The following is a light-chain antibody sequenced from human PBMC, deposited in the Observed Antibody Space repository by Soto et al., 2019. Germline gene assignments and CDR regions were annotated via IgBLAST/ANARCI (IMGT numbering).Light chain of an antibody. CDR1: TGAVTSGHY. CDR3: LLADSGSPV. V-gene: IGLV7-46*01. J-gene: IGLJ3*02. Sequence: QAVVTQAPSLTVSPGGTVTLTCGSSTGAVTSGHYPYWFQQKPGQAPKTLIYDTTNKHTWTPARFSGSLVGGKAALTLSGAQPEDEAEYYCLLADSGSPVFGGGTKLTVL. CDR2: DTT.